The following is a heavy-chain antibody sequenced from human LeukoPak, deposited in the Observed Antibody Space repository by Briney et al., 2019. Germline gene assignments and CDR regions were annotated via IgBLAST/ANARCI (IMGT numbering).Heavy chain of an antibody. V-gene: IGHV4-31*03. D-gene: IGHD3-3*01. Sequence: PSETLSLTCTVSGGSISSGGYYWSWIRQHPGKGLEWIGYIYYSGSTYYNPSLKSRVTISVDTTKNQFSLKLSSVTAADTAVYYCARASAFFGVVILSGRFDPWGQGTLVTVSS. CDR2: IYYSGST. CDR3: ARASAFFGVVILSGRFDP. CDR1: GGSISSGGYY. J-gene: IGHJ5*02.